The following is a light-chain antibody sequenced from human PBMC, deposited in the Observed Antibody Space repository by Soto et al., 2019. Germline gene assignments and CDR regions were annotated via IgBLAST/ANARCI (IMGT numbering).Light chain of an antibody. CDR2: DVS. CDR1: SSDVGGYNY. Sequence: QSVLTQPASVSGSPGQSITISCTGTSSDVGGYNYVSWYQQHPGKASKLMIYDVSNRPSVVSNRFSGSKSGNTASLTISGLQAEDEADYYCSSYISSSTQLYVFGTGTKVTVL. CDR3: SSYISSSTQLYV. V-gene: IGLV2-14*01. J-gene: IGLJ1*01.